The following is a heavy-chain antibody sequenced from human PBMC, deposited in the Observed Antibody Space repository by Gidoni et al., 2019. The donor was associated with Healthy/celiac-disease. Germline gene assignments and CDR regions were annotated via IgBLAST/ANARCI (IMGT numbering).Heavy chain of an antibody. CDR2: IYWDDDK. J-gene: IGHJ5*02. Sequence: QITLKESGPTLVKPTQTLTLTCTFSGFSLSTSGVGVGWIRQPPGKALEWLALIYWDDDKRYSPSLKSRLTITKDTSKNQVVLTMTNMDPVDTATYYCAHSPAAGPGMSNWFDPWGQGTLVTVSS. D-gene: IGHD6-13*01. CDR3: AHSPAAGPGMSNWFDP. V-gene: IGHV2-5*02. CDR1: GFSLSTSGVG.